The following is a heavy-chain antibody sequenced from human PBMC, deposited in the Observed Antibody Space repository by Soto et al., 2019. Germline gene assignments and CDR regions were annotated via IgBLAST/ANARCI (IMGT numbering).Heavy chain of an antibody. CDR1: GFTFSSYA. J-gene: IGHJ6*03. Sequence: GGSLRLSCAASGFTFSSYAMSWVRQAPGKGLEWVSAISGSGGSTYYADSVKGRFTISRDNSKNTLYLQMNSLRAEDTAVYYCAKTRSGITMVRAVYYYYMDVWGKGTTVTVSS. V-gene: IGHV3-23*01. D-gene: IGHD3-10*01. CDR3: AKTRSGITMVRAVYYYYMDV. CDR2: ISGSGGST.